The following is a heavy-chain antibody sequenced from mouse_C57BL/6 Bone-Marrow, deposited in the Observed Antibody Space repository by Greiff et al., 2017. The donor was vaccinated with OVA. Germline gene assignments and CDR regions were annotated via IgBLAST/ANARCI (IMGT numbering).Heavy chain of an antibody. V-gene: IGHV14-3*01. J-gene: IGHJ1*03. CDR2: IDPANGNT. CDR1: GFNIKNTY. CDR3: ARGALAAWSLNA. Sequence: VQLKQSVAELVRPGASVKLSCTASGFNIKNTYMHWVKQRPEQGLEWIGRIDPANGNTKYAPKFQGKATITADPSSNTAYLQLSSLTSEDSAIYYGARGALAAWSLNAGGTGTPVTVSS. D-gene: IGHD6-1*01.